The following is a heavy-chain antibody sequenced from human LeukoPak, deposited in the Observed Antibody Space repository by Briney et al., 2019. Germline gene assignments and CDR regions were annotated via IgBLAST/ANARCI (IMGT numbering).Heavy chain of an antibody. J-gene: IGHJ6*02. CDR2: ISYDGSNK. Sequence: PGRSLRLSCAASGFTFSSYGMHWVRQSPGKGLEWVAVISYDGSNKYYADSVKGRFTISRDNSKNTLYLQMNSLRAEDTAVYYCAKDVVRAATYYYGMDVWGQGTTVTVSS. D-gene: IGHD2-2*01. CDR3: AKDVVRAATYYYGMDV. V-gene: IGHV3-30*18. CDR1: GFTFSSYG.